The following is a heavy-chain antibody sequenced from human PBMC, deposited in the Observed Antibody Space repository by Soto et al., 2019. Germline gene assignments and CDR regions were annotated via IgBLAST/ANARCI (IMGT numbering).Heavy chain of an antibody. CDR2: IYPGDSDT. J-gene: IGHJ4*02. Sequence: PGESLKISCKGSGYRSTSYWIGWVRQMPGKGLEWMGIIYPGDSDTRYSPSFQGQVTISADKSISTAYLQWSSLKASDTAMYYCVRHLVAYSSGSYDGGFYFVYWGQGALVNVLL. D-gene: IGHD6-19*01. CDR3: VRHLVAYSSGSYDGGFYFVY. V-gene: IGHV5-51*01. CDR1: GYRSTSYW.